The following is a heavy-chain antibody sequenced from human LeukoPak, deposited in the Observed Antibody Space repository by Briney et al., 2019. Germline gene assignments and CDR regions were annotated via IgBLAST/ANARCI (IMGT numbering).Heavy chain of an antibody. CDR1: GDSISSGTYY. J-gene: IGHJ2*01. CDR3: ARAILTPSGYVWHFDL. V-gene: IGHV4-31*03. Sequence: SQTLSLTCTVSGDSISSGTYYWTWIRQHPGKGPEWIGYIHYSGSAYYNPSLRSRVTISVDTSKNQFSLRLSSVTAADTAVYYCARAILTPSGYVWHFDLWGRGTLVTVSS. CDR2: IHYSGSA. D-gene: IGHD3-3*01.